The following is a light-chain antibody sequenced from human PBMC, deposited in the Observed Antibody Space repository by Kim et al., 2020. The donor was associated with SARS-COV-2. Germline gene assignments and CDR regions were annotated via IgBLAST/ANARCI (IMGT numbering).Light chain of an antibody. Sequence: SPGEGATISCRASQSVASNYLAWYQQKPGQAPRLLIYGASSRAAGVPFRFSGSGSGTDFTLTISRLEPEDFAVYYCQQYGGSPLYTFGQGTKLEI. CDR1: QSVASNY. CDR2: GAS. J-gene: IGKJ2*01. CDR3: QQYGGSPLYT. V-gene: IGKV3-20*01.